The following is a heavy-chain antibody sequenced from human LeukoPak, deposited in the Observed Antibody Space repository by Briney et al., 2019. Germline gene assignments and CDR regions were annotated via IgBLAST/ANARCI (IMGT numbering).Heavy chain of an antibody. V-gene: IGHV4-34*01. Sequence: SETLSLTCAVYGGSFSGYYWSWIRQPPGKGLEWIGGINHSGSTNYNPSLKSRVTISVDTSKNQFSLKLSSVTAADTAVYYCARRESSDAFDIWGQGTMVTVSS. CDR2: INHSGST. CDR1: GGSFSGYY. CDR3: ARRESSDAFDI. J-gene: IGHJ3*02.